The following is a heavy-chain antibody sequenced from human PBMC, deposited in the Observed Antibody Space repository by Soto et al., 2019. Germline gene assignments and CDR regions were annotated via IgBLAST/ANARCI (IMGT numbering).Heavy chain of an antibody. J-gene: IGHJ4*02. CDR3: TTDRTVIREIDY. D-gene: IGHD4-17*01. CDR2: IKSKTDGGTT. V-gene: IGHV3-15*07. CDR1: GVTFGNAW. Sequence: GGSLRLSCAASGVTFGNAWMNWVRQAPGKGLEWVGRIKSKTDGGTTDYAAPVKGRFTISRDDSKNTLYLQMNSLKTEDTAVYYCTTDRTVIREIDYWGQGTLVTVSS.